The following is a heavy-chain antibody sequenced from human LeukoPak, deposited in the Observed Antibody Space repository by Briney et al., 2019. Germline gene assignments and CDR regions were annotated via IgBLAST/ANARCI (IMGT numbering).Heavy chain of an antibody. CDR2: IKQDGSEK. V-gene: IGHV3-7*04. CDR3: ARVPHVLRYFDWYSV. J-gene: IGHJ4*02. D-gene: IGHD3-9*01. CDR1: GFTFSSYW. Sequence: PGGSLRLXCAASGFTFSSYWMSWVRQAPGKGLEWVANIKQDGSEKYYADSVKGRFTISRDNAKNSLYLQMNSLRAEDTAVYYCARVPHVLRYFDWYSVWGQGTLVTVSS.